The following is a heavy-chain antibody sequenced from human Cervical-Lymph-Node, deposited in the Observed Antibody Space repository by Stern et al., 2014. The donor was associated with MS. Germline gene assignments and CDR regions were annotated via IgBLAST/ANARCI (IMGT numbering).Heavy chain of an antibody. CDR1: GFTFYNYA. Sequence: EVQLEESGAGLVRPGGSLRLSCEASGFTFYNYAMTWVRQAPGKGLEWISFISGSGGKTLYADSVPGRVTISRDNSKNILAMQMNSLRAEDTAMYHCTKGRTVTGSGYGIDVWGQGTPVTVSS. J-gene: IGHJ6*02. CDR3: TKGRTVTGSGYGIDV. CDR2: ISGSGGKT. V-gene: IGHV3-23*04. D-gene: IGHD6-19*01.